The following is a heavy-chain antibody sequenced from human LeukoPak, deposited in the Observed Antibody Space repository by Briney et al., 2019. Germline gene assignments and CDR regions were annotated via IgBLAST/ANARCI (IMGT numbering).Heavy chain of an antibody. Sequence: QPGGSLRLSCAASGFTFSSFVMSWVRQAPGKGLEWVSSIIGSGGSTYYADSVKGRFTISRDNSKNTLYLQMNSLRAEDTAVYYCAKDQVVAGYYFDYWGQGTLVTVSS. V-gene: IGHV3-23*01. CDR2: IIGSGGST. J-gene: IGHJ4*02. D-gene: IGHD6-13*01. CDR3: AKDQVVAGYYFDY. CDR1: GFTFSSFV.